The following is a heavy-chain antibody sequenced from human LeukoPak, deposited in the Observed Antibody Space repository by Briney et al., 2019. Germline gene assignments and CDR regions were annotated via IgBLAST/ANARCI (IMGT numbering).Heavy chain of an antibody. J-gene: IGHJ5*02. V-gene: IGHV3-74*01. Sequence: GGSLRLSCAASGFTFSSHWMHWVRQAPGKGLVWVSRIKDDGSHTNYADSVKGRFTISRDNAKNTLSLQMNSLRAEDTAVYYCARGFDWFDPWGQGTLVTVSS. CDR1: GFTFSSHW. CDR3: ARGFDWFDP. CDR2: IKDDGSHT.